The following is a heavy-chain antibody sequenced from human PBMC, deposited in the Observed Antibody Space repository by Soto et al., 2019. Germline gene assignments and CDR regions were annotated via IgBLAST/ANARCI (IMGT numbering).Heavy chain of an antibody. V-gene: IGHV3-23*01. D-gene: IGHD6-19*01. CDR3: AKETLGYSSGWYPDAFDI. J-gene: IGHJ3*02. CDR1: GFTFSSYA. CDR2: ISGSGAGT. Sequence: GGTLRLSCAASGFTFSSYAMSWVRQAPGKGLEWISAISGSGAGTYYADSVKGRFTVSRDKSKNTLYLQMNSLRAEDTAVYYCAKETLGYSSGWYPDAFDIWGHGTVVTVSS.